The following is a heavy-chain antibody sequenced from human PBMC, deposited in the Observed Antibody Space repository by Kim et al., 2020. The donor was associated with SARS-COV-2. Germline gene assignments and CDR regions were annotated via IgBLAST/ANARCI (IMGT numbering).Heavy chain of an antibody. CDR2: IIPIFGTA. CDR1: GGTFSSYA. V-gene: IGHV1-69*13. D-gene: IGHD6-19*01. J-gene: IGHJ5*02. Sequence: SVKVSCNASGGTFSSYAISWVRQAPGQGLEWMGGIIPIFGTANYAQKFQGRVTITADESTSTAYMELSSLRSEDTAVYYCARDPGYSSGWYGVYWFDPWGQATLVTVSS. CDR3: ARDPGYSSGWYGVYWFDP.